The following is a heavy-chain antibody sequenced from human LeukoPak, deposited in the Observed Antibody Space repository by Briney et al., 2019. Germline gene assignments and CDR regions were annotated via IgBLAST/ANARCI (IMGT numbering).Heavy chain of an antibody. V-gene: IGHV3-30*02. D-gene: IGHD5-24*01. J-gene: IGHJ3*01. CDR3: ARDGFNFADAFDA. CDR1: GFTFSGYG. Sequence: PGGSLRLSCAASGFTFSGYGMHWVRQAPGKGLEWVAFIRSDGNNKYYADSVKGRFTISRDNSKNTVYLQMNNLRAEDTAVYYCARDGFNFADAFDAWGQGTLVTVSS. CDR2: IRSDGNNK.